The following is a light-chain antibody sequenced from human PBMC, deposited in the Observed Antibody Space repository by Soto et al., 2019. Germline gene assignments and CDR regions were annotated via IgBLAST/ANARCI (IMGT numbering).Light chain of an antibody. Sequence: QSVLTQPPSVSAAPGQTVTISCSGSSSNIGNNFVTWYQQLPGTAPKLLIYDNNKRPSGIPDRFSGSQSGTSATLGITGPQTGDEAVYYCGSWDSSLTYVFGTGTKLTVL. CDR2: DNN. V-gene: IGLV1-51*01. J-gene: IGLJ1*01. CDR1: SSNIGNNF. CDR3: GSWDSSLTYV.